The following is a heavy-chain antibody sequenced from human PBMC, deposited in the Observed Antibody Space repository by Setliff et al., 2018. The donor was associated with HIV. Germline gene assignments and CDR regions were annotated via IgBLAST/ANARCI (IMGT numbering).Heavy chain of an antibody. CDR3: ARHNVITYGGLLFDYYYYGLDV. V-gene: IGHV4-59*11. Sequence: SETLSLTCTVPGGSINDQYFSWIRQSPGKGLEWIGSIDYSGSTKYNPSLNSRGTISIDTSKNELSLKLTSVTAADTAVYYCARHNVITYGGLLFDYYYYGLDVWVHGTTVTVSS. CDR1: GGSINDQY. D-gene: IGHD3-16*01. CDR2: IDYSGST. J-gene: IGHJ6*02.